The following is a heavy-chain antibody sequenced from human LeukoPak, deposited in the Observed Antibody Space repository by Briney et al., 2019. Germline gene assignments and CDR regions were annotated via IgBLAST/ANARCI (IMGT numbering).Heavy chain of an antibody. CDR3: ARDLFDDYSLDY. D-gene: IGHD3-16*01. J-gene: IGHJ4*02. V-gene: IGHV3-21*01. CDR2: ISSSSSII. Sequence: GGSLRLSCAASGFTFSSYSTNWVRQAPGKGLEWVSSISSSSSIIYYADSVKGRFTISRDNAKNSLYLQMNSLRAEDTAVYYCARDLFDDYSLDYWGQGTLVTVSS. CDR1: GFTFSSYS.